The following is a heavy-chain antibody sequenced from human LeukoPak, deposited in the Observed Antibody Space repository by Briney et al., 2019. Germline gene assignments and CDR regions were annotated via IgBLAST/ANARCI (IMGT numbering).Heavy chain of an antibody. D-gene: IGHD1-1*01. CDR3: ARGVPGGYYFDY. J-gene: IGHJ4*02. CDR2: INHSRST. V-gene: IGHV4-34*01. Sequence: KTSETLSLTCAVYGGSFSGYYWSWIRQPPGKGLEWIGEINHSRSTNYNPSLKSRVTISVDTSKNQFSLKLSSVTAADTAVYYCARGVPGGYYFDYWGQGTLVTVSS. CDR1: GGSFSGYY.